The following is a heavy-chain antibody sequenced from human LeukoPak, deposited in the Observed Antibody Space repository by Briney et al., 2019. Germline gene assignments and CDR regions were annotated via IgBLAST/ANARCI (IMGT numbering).Heavy chain of an antibody. V-gene: IGHV3-23*01. CDR1: GFTFSTYA. J-gene: IGHJ4*02. D-gene: IGHD2-8*01. CDR2: ISGNGATR. Sequence: PGGSLRLSCAASGFTFSTYAINWVRQAPGKGLEWVSAISGNGATRFYADSAKGRFTISRDNSKNTLYLQMNSLRAEDTAVYFCAKTDYCTGPYDFWGQGTLVTVSS. CDR3: AKTDYCTGPYDF.